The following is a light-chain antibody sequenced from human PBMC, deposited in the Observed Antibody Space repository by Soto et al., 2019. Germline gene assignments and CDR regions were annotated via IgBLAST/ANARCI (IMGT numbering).Light chain of an antibody. J-gene: IGLJ3*02. CDR1: SSDIGSYNF. CDR2: EAT. Sequence: QSALTQPASVSASPGQSITISCTGTSSDIGSYNFVSWYQQRPGRAPKLMIFEATKRPSGVPPRFSGSKSGNTASLTISGLQAEDEADYYCCSYAGTSSWVFGGGTKLTVL. CDR3: CSYAGTSSWV. V-gene: IGLV2-23*01.